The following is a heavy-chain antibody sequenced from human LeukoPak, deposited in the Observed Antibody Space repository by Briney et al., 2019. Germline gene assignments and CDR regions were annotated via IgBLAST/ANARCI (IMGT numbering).Heavy chain of an antibody. CDR1: GFTFSSYS. D-gene: IGHD5-24*01. CDR3: ARDRDGYNQGGDFDY. CDR2: ITSSSSTI. V-gene: IGHV3-48*04. Sequence: PGGSLRLSCAASGFTFSSYSMNWVRQAPGKGLEWVSYITSSSSTIYYADSVKGRFTISRDNAKNSLYLQMNSLRAEDTAVYYCARDRDGYNQGGDFDYWGQGTLVTVSS. J-gene: IGHJ4*02.